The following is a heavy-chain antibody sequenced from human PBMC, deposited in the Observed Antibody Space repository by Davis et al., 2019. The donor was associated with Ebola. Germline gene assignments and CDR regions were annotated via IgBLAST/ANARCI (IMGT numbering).Heavy chain of an antibody. CDR1: GLTFDNYA. D-gene: IGHD3-10*01. CDR3: AKDFYGSGSYIDA. V-gene: IGHV3-9*01. J-gene: IGHJ5*02. Sequence: SLKISCATSGLTFDNYAMHWFRQAPGKGLEWVSGITSNSGTTAYADSVKGRFTISRDNAKDSLYLQMNSLRTEDTAFYYCAKDFYGSGSYIDAWGQGTLVAVSS. CDR2: ITSNSGTT.